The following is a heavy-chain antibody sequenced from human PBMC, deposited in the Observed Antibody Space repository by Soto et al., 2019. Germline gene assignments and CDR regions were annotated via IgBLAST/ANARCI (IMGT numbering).Heavy chain of an antibody. Sequence: EGQLVDSGGGVVQPGWSLRLYCAASEFTFMSCWMHWVRQSPGQVLVSGSRTSGDGSSTAYADSVKGRFTIARDSAKNTMNMQMDSLRAADKPVYYCARSLPVPYGAFELLGQGRMVTV. J-gene: IGHJ3*01. CDR2: TSGDGSST. CDR3: ARSLPVPYGAFEL. D-gene: IGHD2-2*01. CDR1: EFTFMSCW. V-gene: IGHV3-74*01.